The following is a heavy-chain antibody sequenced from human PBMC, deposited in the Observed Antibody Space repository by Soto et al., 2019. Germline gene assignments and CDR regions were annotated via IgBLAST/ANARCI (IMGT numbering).Heavy chain of an antibody. CDR1: GYNFTSYW. V-gene: IGHV5-51*03. CDR2: IYPGDSES. CDR3: ARRGKDNFYYSMDV. Sequence: DVQLVQSGAEVKKPGESLKISCQGSGYNFTSYWIVWVRQTPGKGLEWVGNIYPGDSESRYSPSFQGQVTISVDKSINAASLQWSSLKASDTAMYYCARRGKDNFYYSMDVWGQGTTVTVSS. J-gene: IGHJ6*02.